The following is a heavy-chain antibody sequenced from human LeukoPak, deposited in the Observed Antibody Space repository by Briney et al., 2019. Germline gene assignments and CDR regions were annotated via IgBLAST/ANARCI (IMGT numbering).Heavy chain of an antibody. Sequence: SETLSLTCTVSGGSISNYYWNYIRQPPGKGLEWIGYIYYSGITNYNPSLKSRVTISVETSKNQFSLKLSSVTAADTAVYYCARAGRWEGRPHAFDIWGQGTMVAVSS. D-gene: IGHD1-26*01. V-gene: IGHV4-59*01. CDR1: GGSISNYY. CDR2: IYYSGIT. J-gene: IGHJ3*02. CDR3: ARAGRWEGRPHAFDI.